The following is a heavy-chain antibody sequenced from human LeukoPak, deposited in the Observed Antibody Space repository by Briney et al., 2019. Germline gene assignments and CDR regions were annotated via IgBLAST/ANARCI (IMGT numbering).Heavy chain of an antibody. J-gene: IGHJ5*02. Sequence: SVKVSCKASGGSLNSHIFTWVRQAPGQGLEWMGKITPVIDVSKYAQKFQGRLTITADKSTATVYMELSGLKSDDTAVYYCARVNLRGSQYNWFDHWGQGTLVTVSS. V-gene: IGHV1-69*02. CDR2: ITPVIDVS. D-gene: IGHD1-26*01. CDR1: GGSLNSHI. CDR3: ARVNLRGSQYNWFDH.